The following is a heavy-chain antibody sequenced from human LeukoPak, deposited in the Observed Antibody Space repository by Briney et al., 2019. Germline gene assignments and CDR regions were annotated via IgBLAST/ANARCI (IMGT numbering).Heavy chain of an antibody. Sequence: TSETLSLTCTVSGGSISSYYWCWIRQPPGQGLEWIGYIYYSGSTNDDPSLTSRVTISVDTSKNQFSLKLSSVTAADTAVYYCARTIFKSDSSGYAYYYGMDVWGQGTTVTVSS. J-gene: IGHJ6*02. CDR1: GGSISSYY. D-gene: IGHD3-22*01. V-gene: IGHV4-59*01. CDR2: IYYSGST. CDR3: ARTIFKSDSSGYAYYYGMDV.